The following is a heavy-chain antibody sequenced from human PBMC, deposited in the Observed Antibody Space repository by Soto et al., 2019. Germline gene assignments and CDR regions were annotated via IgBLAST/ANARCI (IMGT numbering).Heavy chain of an antibody. CDR2: VYYSGST. V-gene: IGHV4-59*08. J-gene: IGHJ4*02. CDR3: ARLDGYDHYFAY. CDR1: GGSISSHY. D-gene: IGHD5-12*01. Sequence: QVQLQGSGPGLVKSSETLSLTCTVSGGSISSHYWGWIRQPPGQGLEWIGYVYYSGSTYYHPSLKKRVPNSADKSQRQFPPRLSSVTAADTAVYFCARLDGYDHYFAYWGQGALVTVSS.